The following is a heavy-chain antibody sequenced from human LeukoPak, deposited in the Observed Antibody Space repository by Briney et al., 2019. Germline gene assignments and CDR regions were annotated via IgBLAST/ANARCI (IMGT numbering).Heavy chain of an antibody. J-gene: IGHJ4*02. CDR1: GFTFSSYW. Sequence: HPGGSLRLSCAASGFTFSSYWMSWVRQAPGKGLEWVANIKQDGSEIYYVDSVKGRFTISRDNAKSSLSLQMNSLTAEDTAVYYCARDKRVGATILDYWGQGTLVTVSS. CDR2: IKQDGSEI. CDR3: ARDKRVGATILDY. D-gene: IGHD1-26*01. V-gene: IGHV3-7*01.